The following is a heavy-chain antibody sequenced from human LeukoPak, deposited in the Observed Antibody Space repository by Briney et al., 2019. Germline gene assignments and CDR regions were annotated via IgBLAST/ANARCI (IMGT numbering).Heavy chain of an antibody. CDR2: IYYSGST. CDR1: GGSISSYY. Sequence: SETLSLTCTVSGGSISSYYWSWIRQPPGKGLEWIGYIYYSGSTNYNPSLKSQVTISVDTSKNQFSLKLSSVTAADTAVYYCAKVTRGGYCSSTSCYAGDYYFDYWGQGTLVTVSS. CDR3: AKVTRGGYCSSTSCYAGDYYFDY. V-gene: IGHV4-59*08. J-gene: IGHJ4*02. D-gene: IGHD2-2*01.